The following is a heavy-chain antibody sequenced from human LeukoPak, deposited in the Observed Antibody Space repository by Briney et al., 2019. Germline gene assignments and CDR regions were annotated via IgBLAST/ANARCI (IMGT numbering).Heavy chain of an antibody. Sequence: SETLSLTCTVSGGSISSYYWSWIRQPPGKGLEWIGYIYYSGSTNYNPSLKSRVTISVDTSKNQFSLKLSSVTAADTAVYYCASNYYGSGSLDYWGQGKLVTVSS. J-gene: IGHJ4*02. D-gene: IGHD3-10*01. CDR2: IYYSGST. CDR3: ASNYYGSGSLDY. V-gene: IGHV4-59*08. CDR1: GGSISSYY.